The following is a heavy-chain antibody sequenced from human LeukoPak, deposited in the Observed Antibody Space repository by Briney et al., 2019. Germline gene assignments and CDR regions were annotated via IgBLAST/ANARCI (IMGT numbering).Heavy chain of an antibody. J-gene: IGHJ4*02. D-gene: IGHD3-16*01. Sequence: PGGSLRLSCAASGFTFSSYSMNWVRQAPGKGLEWVSSISSSSSYIYYADSVKGRFTISRDNAKNSLYLQMNSLRAEDTAVYYCARPGPYVWGSLGYWGQGTLVTVSS. CDR1: GFTFSSYS. V-gene: IGHV3-21*01. CDR2: ISSSSSYI. CDR3: ARPGPYVWGSLGY.